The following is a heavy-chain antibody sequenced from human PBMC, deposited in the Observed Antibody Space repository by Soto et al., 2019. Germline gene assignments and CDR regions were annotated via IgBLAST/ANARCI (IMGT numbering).Heavy chain of an antibody. CDR3: ASRRLLWFGELSSSYNYYYGMDV. CDR2: INPNSGGT. J-gene: IGHJ6*02. Sequence: ASVKVSCKASGYTFTGYYMHWVRQAPGQGLEWTGWINPNSGGTNYAQKFQGRVTMTRDTSISTAYMELSRLRSDDTAVYYCASRRLLWFGELSSSYNYYYGMDVWGQGTTVTVSS. V-gene: IGHV1-2*02. D-gene: IGHD3-10*01. CDR1: GYTFTGYY.